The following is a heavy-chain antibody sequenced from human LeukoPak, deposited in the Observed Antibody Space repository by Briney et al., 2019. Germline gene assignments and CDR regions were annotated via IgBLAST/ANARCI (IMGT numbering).Heavy chain of an antibody. Sequence: PGGSLRLSCAASGFTFSSYSMSWVRQAPGKGLEWVANINQGGSETYYVDSVMGRFTISRDNTKNSLFLEMNSLRADDTAVYCCAKTAGTGSVDSWSQGILVTVSS. V-gene: IGHV3-7*01. CDR1: GFTFSSYS. J-gene: IGHJ4*02. CDR2: INQGGSET. CDR3: AKTAGTGSVDS. D-gene: IGHD3-10*01.